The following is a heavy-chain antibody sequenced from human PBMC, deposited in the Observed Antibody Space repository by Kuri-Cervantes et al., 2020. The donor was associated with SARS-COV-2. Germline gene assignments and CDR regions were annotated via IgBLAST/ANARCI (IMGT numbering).Heavy chain of an antibody. J-gene: IGHJ3*01. CDR1: GFTFSNYA. V-gene: IGHV3-30-3*01. D-gene: IGHD1-26*01. Sequence: LSPTCAVSGFTFSNYAMHWVRQAPGKGLEWVAVISDDGSNKFYADSVKGRFTISRDNSKNTLYLQMNSLRAEDTAVYYCARGCAWELLCAFDFWGQGTLVTVSS. CDR3: ARGCAWELLCAFDF. CDR2: ISDDGSNK.